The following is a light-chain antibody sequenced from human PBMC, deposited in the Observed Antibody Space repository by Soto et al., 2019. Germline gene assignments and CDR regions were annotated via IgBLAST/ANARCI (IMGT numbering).Light chain of an antibody. Sequence: QSVLTQPPSVSGAPGQRVTISCTGSSSNIGAGYDVHWYQQLPGTAPKLLIYGNSNRPSGVPDRFSGSKSGTSASLAITGLQAEDVADYYCQTYASSLSRVFGGGTQLTVL. V-gene: IGLV1-40*01. J-gene: IGLJ2*01. CDR2: GNS. CDR3: QTYASSLSRV. CDR1: SSNIGAGYD.